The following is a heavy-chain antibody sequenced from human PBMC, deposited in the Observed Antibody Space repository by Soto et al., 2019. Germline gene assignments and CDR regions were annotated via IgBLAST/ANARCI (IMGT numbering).Heavy chain of an antibody. D-gene: IGHD3-3*02. Sequence: PSATLSLTCTVSGGSISSSSYYWGWIRQPPGKGLGWIGSIYYSGSTYYNPSLKSRVTISVDTSKNQFSLKLSSVTAADTAVYYCASPKIAFYNWFDPWGQGTLVTVSS. CDR2: IYYSGST. CDR3: ASPKIAFYNWFDP. V-gene: IGHV4-39*01. J-gene: IGHJ5*02. CDR1: GGSISSSSYY.